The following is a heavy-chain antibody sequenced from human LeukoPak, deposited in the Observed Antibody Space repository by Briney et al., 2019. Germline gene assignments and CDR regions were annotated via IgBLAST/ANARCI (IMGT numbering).Heavy chain of an antibody. CDR1: GFTFSSYS. CDR2: ISSSSSYI. J-gene: IGHJ4*02. V-gene: IGHV3-21*01. Sequence: PGGSLRLSCAASGFTFSSYSMNWVRQAPGKGLEWVSSISSSSSYIYYADSVKGRFTISRDNAKNSLYLQMNSLRAEDTAVYYCAREGCGIAAAGTFDYWGQGTLVTVSS. D-gene: IGHD6-13*01. CDR3: AREGCGIAAAGTFDY.